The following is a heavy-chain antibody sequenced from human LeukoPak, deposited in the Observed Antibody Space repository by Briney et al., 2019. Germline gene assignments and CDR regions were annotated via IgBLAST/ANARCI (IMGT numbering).Heavy chain of an antibody. Sequence: GGSVRLSCVASVFSYKMNSMSWVRQAPWKRLEWVSTFSGPMETTYYAPSVRGRFTMSRDNSKNTLSLQMNSLRAEDTAIYYCAKASLGSCTGARCYHFDNWGQGTLVTVSS. CDR1: VFSYKMNS. CDR3: AKASLGSCTGARCYHFDN. D-gene: IGHD2-8*02. J-gene: IGHJ4*02. CDR2: FSGPMETT. V-gene: IGHV3-23*01.